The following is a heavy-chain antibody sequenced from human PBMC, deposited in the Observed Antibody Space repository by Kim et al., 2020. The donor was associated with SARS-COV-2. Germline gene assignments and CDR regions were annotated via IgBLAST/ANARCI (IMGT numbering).Heavy chain of an antibody. Sequence: ASVKVSCKASGYTFTSYGISWVRQAPGQGLEWMGWISAYSGNTNYAQKLQGRVTMTTDTSTSTAYMELRSLRSDDTAVYYCAREPLRRYCSSTSCYATDYWGQGTLVTVSS. CDR2: ISAYSGNT. D-gene: IGHD2-2*01. CDR3: AREPLRRYCSSTSCYATDY. J-gene: IGHJ4*02. V-gene: IGHV1-18*04. CDR1: GYTFTSYG.